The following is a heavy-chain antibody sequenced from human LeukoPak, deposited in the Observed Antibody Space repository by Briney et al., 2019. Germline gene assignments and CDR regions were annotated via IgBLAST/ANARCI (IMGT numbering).Heavy chain of an antibody. Sequence: SQTLSLTCAISGDSVSSNSAAWNWIRQSPSRGLEWLGRTYYRSKWYNDYAVSVKSRITINPDTSKNQFSLQLNSVTSEDTAVYYCARSPNCSSTSCYGGAYDYWGQGTLVTVSS. V-gene: IGHV6-1*01. CDR1: GDSVSSNSAA. CDR3: ARSPNCSSTSCYGGAYDY. CDR2: TYYRSKWYN. D-gene: IGHD2-2*01. J-gene: IGHJ4*02.